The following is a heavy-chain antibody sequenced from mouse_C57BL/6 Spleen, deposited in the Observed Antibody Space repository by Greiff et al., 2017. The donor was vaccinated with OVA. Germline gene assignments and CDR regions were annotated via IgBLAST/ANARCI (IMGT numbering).Heavy chain of an antibody. CDR3: ARARWFPDYFDY. CDR1: GFTFSDYY. J-gene: IGHJ2*01. D-gene: IGHD2-3*01. CDR2: INYDGSST. V-gene: IGHV5-16*01. Sequence: DVKLVESEGGLVQPGSSMKLSCTASGFTFSDYYMAWVRQVPEKGLEWVANINYDGSSTYYLDSLKSRFIISRDNAKNILYLQMSSLKSEDTATYYCARARWFPDYFDYWGQGTTLTVSS.